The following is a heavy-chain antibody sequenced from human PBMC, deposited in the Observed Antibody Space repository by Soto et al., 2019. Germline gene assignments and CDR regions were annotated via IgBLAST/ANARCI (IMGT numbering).Heavy chain of an antibody. CDR2: IYYSGST. V-gene: IGHV4-59*01. CDR3: ARFGAAAAHDDN. D-gene: IGHD6-13*01. CDR1: GGSISSYY. J-gene: IGHJ4*01. Sequence: SETLSLTCTVSGGSISSYYWSWIRQPPGKGLEWIGYIYYSGSTNYNPSLKSRVTISVDMSKSQVYLQLTSVTAADTAVYYCARFGAAAAHDDNWGRGVLVTVSS.